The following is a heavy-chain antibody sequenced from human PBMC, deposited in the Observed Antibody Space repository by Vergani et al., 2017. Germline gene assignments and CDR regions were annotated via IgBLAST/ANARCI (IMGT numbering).Heavy chain of an antibody. CDR2: IYYSGST. J-gene: IGHJ6*03. CDR3: ASSYCSSTSCYYYYMDV. Sequence: QVQLQESGPGLVKPSQTLSLTCTVSGGSISSGSYYWSWIRQPPGKGLEWIGYIYYSGSTNYNPSLKSRVTISVDTSKNQFSLKLSSVTAADTAVYYCASSYCSSTSCYYYYMDVWGKGTTVTVSS. D-gene: IGHD2-2*01. V-gene: IGHV4-61*01. CDR1: GGSISSGSYY.